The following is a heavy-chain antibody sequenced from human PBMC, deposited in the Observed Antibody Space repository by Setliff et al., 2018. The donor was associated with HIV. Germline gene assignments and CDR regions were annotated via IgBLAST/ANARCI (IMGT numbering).Heavy chain of an antibody. CDR3: ARRIHLWPRRFWYFDY. CDR1: GFTVSTYS. J-gene: IGHJ4*02. Sequence: GGSLRLSCLVSGFTVSTYSLNWARQAPGKRPEYVAALSRGGDNTKYADSVKGRFIISRDTSKNTLYLQMSSLRPDDTAVYYCARRIHLWPRRFWYFDYWGQGTLVTVSS. CDR2: LSRGGDNT. V-gene: IGHV3-64D*09. D-gene: IGHD5-18*01.